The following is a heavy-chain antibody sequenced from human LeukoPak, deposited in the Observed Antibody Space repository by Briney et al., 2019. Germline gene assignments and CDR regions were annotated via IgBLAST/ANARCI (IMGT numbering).Heavy chain of an antibody. J-gene: IGHJ4*02. V-gene: IGHV1-2*02. CDR3: ARDMDTGPDLFDD. CDR2: INPNSGDT. D-gene: IGHD5-18*01. Sequence: ASVKVSCKASGYTFTHYYLHWVRQAPGQGREWMGWINPNSGDTDYAQKFHGRVTMTRDTSISTAYMELSRLRYDDTAVYYCARDMDTGPDLFDDWGQGTLVTVSS. CDR1: GYTFTHYY.